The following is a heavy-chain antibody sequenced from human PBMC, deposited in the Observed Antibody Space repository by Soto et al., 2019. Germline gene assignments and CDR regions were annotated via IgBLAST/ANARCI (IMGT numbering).Heavy chain of an antibody. CDR2: IIPVFGTV. CDR1: GGTFSSYV. J-gene: IGHJ6*02. Sequence: SVKVSCKASGGTFSSYVISWVRQAPGQGLEWMGGIIPVFGTVNYAQKFQGRVTITADESTTTAYMELRSLRSEDATVYYCARAQRIQLWASGMDVWGQGTTVTVSS. V-gene: IGHV1-69*13. CDR3: ARAQRIQLWASGMDV. D-gene: IGHD5-18*01.